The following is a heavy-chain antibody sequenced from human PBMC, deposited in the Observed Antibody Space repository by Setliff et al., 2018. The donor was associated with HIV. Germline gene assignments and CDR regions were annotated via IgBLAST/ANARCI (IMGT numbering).Heavy chain of an antibody. D-gene: IGHD6-19*01. V-gene: IGHV4-39*02. J-gene: IGHJ4*02. CDR1: GGSISSSSYY. CDR3: ASPASGGSSGQYHY. CDR2: IYYSGST. Sequence: SETLSLTCTVSGGSISSSSYYWGWIRQPPGKGLEWIGSIYYSGSTYYNPSLKSRVTISVDTSKNHFSLKLSSVTAADTAVYYCASPASGGSSGQYHYWGQGTLVTVSS.